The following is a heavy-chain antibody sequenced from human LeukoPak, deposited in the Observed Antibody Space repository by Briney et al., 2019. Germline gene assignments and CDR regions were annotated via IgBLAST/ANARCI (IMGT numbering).Heavy chain of an antibody. V-gene: IGHV3-23*01. CDR1: GFTFSTFA. Sequence: PGGSRSPSCAALGFTFSTFAMGWVGQAQGRGRGWVSAFSGGGTGTYYADSVKGRFTISRDNSKNTLYLQMKRLRAEDTAVYHCAKDSIAAAGNVNYFDYWGQGTLVTVSS. CDR2: FSGGGTGT. CDR3: AKDSIAAAGNVNYFDY. J-gene: IGHJ4*02. D-gene: IGHD6-13*01.